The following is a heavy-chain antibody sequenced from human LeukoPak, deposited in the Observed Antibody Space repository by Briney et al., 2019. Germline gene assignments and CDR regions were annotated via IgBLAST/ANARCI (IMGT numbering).Heavy chain of an antibody. CDR1: GFTFSSFW. D-gene: IGHD1-26*01. V-gene: IGHV3-74*01. Sequence: PGGSLRLSCAASGFTFSSFWMHWVRQAPGKGLVWVSRINSDGSSTTYAESVKGRFTISRDNAKNTLYLLMNSLRAEDTAVYYCARSYSGNYDFDYWGQGTLVTVSS. CDR2: INSDGSST. J-gene: IGHJ4*02. CDR3: ARSYSGNYDFDY.